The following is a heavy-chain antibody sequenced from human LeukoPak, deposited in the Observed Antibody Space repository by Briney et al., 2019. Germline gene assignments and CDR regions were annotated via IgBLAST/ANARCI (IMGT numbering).Heavy chain of an antibody. V-gene: IGHV4-59*01. CDR2: IHYSGST. CDR3: AREGWDSSGENYFDY. J-gene: IGHJ4*02. D-gene: IGHD3-22*01. CDR1: GGSISSYY. Sequence: SETLSLTCTVSGGSISSYYWGWIRQPPGRGREWVGYIHYSGSTNYNPSLKRRVTISVDTTKNQFSLKLSSVTAADTAVYYCAREGWDSSGENYFDYWGQGTLVTVSS.